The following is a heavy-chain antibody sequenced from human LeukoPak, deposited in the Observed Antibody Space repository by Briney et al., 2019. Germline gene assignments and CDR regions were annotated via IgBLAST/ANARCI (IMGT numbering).Heavy chain of an antibody. J-gene: IGHJ4*02. CDR1: GFSFSTYW. Sequence: GGSPRLSCAASGFSFSTYWMSWVREVPGKGLEWVANIKPDGGQKDYVDSVKDRFTISRDNAKNSVFLQMNNLRVEDTAVYYCASSKVWESYRYFDYWGQGSLVTV. CDR2: IKPDGGQK. CDR3: ASSKVWESYRYFDY. D-gene: IGHD3-16*02. V-gene: IGHV3-7*01.